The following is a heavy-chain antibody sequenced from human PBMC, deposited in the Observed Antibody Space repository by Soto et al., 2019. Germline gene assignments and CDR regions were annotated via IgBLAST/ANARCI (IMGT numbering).Heavy chain of an antibody. CDR1: GDSVSSNSVA. D-gene: IGHD2-15*01. J-gene: IGHJ5*02. Sequence: SQTLSLTCAISGDSVSSNSVAWNWNRQSPSRGLEWLGRAYYRSKWYNDYAVSVKSRITINPDTSKNQFSLQLNSVTPEDTAVCYCATSRKDPELYSSGGSCYNWFDPCGQGTLVTVSA. CDR2: AYYRSKWYN. V-gene: IGHV6-1*01. CDR3: ATSRKDPELYSSGGSCYNWFDP.